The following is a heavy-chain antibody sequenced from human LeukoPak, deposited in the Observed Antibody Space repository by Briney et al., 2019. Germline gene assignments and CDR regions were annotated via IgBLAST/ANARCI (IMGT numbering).Heavy chain of an antibody. V-gene: IGHV4-34*01. CDR1: GGSFSGYY. Sequence: PSETLSLTCAVYGGSFSGYYWSWIRQPPGKGLEWIGEINHSGSTNYNPSLKTRVTISVDTSKNQFSLKLRSVTAADTAVYYCARDEPAGTGWGQGTLVTVSS. J-gene: IGHJ4*02. CDR3: ARDEPAGTG. CDR2: INHSGST. D-gene: IGHD6-13*01.